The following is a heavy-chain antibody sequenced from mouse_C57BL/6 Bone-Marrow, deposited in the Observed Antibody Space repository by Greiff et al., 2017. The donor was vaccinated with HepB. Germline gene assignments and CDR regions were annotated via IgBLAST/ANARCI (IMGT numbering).Heavy chain of an antibody. D-gene: IGHD2-1*01. CDR1: GYTFTSYW. Sequence: VKLMESGAELVKPGASVKLSCKASGYTFTSYWMHWVKQRPGQGLEWIGMIHPNSGSTNYNEKFKSKATLTVDKSSSTAYMQLSSLTSEDSAVYYCARYGNPGWFAYWGQGTLVTVSA. J-gene: IGHJ3*01. V-gene: IGHV1-64*01. CDR3: ARYGNPGWFAY. CDR2: IHPNSGST.